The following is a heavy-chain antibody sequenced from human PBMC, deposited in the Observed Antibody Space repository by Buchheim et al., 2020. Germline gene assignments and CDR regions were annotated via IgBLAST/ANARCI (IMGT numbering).Heavy chain of an antibody. CDR2: ISSSGGST. Sequence: EVQLLESGGNLVQPGGSLRLSCAASAFTFSSYAMSWVRQAPGKGLEWVSSISSSGGSTYYADSVKGRFTISRDNSKNTLFLQMNSLRAEDTAVYYCGKDRSGSDGGGFDYWGQGTL. V-gene: IGHV3-23*01. D-gene: IGHD1-26*01. J-gene: IGHJ4*02. CDR1: AFTFSSYA. CDR3: GKDRSGSDGGGFDY.